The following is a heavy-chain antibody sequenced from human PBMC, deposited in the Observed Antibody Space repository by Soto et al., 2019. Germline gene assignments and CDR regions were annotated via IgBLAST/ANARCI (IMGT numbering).Heavy chain of an antibody. Sequence: QVQVQESGPGLVKPSETLSLTCAVSGVSVTSGSHHFLWIRQPPGKGLEWIGQTGSTNYNPSLKSRIRISLYTSKNQFSLKLSSVNSADTAVYYCGVYKAGSGGNGDCGQGTLVTISS. J-gene: IGHJ1*01. CDR2: QTGST. CDR3: GVYKAGSGGNGD. V-gene: IGHV4-61*01. CDR1: GVSVTSGSHH. D-gene: IGHD6-19*01.